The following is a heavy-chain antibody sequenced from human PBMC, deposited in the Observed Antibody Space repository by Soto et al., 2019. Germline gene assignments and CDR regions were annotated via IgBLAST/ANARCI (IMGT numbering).Heavy chain of an antibody. Sequence: SETLSLTCAVYGGSVNGYYWNWIRQPPGKGLEWIGEINHTGGTHYNPSPKSRVTMSVDTSKNQFSLRLSSVTAADTAIYYCATRITVFGLLIPPFDPWGQGTQVTVSS. J-gene: IGHJ5*02. CDR1: GGSVNGYY. CDR2: INHTGGT. V-gene: IGHV4-34*01. CDR3: ATRITVFGLLIPPFDP. D-gene: IGHD3-3*01.